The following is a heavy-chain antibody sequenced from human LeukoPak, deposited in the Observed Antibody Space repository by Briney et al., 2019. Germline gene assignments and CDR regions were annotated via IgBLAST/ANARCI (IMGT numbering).Heavy chain of an antibody. CDR2: GIT. Sequence: GITNYNTSRKSRVTRPVDTSKNQFSLNLSAVTAADTAVYYCGRLRSAGTAMVLDYWGQGTLVTVSS. V-gene: IGHV4-59*08. J-gene: IGHJ4*02. CDR3: GRLRSAGTAMVLDY. D-gene: IGHD5-18*01.